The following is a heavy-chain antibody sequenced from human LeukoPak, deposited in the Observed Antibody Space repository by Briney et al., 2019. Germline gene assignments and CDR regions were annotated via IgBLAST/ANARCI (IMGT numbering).Heavy chain of an antibody. CDR3: ARGGSSVYPKDY. J-gene: IGHJ4*02. V-gene: IGHV3-48*04. CDR1: GFTFSSYS. D-gene: IGHD3-22*01. Sequence: PGGSLRLSCAASGFTFSSYSIDWVRQAPGKGLEWLSYISSSSSTIYYADSVKGRFTISRDNAKNSVYLQMNSLRAEDTAVYYCARGGSSVYPKDYGGRGPLVTVSS. CDR2: ISSSSSTI.